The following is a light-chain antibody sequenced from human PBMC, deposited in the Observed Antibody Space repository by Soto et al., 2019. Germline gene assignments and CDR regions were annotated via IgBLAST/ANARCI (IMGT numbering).Light chain of an antibody. CDR3: XQYNSXPHIT. CDR2: GAS. V-gene: IGKV3-15*01. CDR1: QSVDIN. J-gene: IGKJ5*01. Sequence: EIVLTQSPATLSVSPGERVTLSCRASQSVDINLAWYQQKPGQAPRLLIYGASTRATGIPARFSGSGSGTEFTLTIRSLQSEDLAVYYCXQYNSXPHITFGKGTRLEIK.